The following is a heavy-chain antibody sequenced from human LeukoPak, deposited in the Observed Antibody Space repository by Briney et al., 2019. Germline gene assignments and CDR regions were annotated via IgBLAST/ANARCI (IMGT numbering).Heavy chain of an antibody. CDR1: GGSISSHY. J-gene: IGHJ5*02. V-gene: IGHV4-59*11. CDR3: ARGGSYYGDYTWFDP. Sequence: SETLSLTCTVSGGSISSHYWSWIRQPPGKGLEWIGYIYYSGSTNCNPSLKSRVTISVDTSKNQFSLKLSSVTAADTAVYYCARGGSYYGDYTWFDPWGQGTLVTVSS. D-gene: IGHD4-17*01. CDR2: IYYSGST.